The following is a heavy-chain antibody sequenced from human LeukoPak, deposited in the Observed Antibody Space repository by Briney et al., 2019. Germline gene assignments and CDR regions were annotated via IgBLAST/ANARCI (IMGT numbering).Heavy chain of an antibody. Sequence: PSETLSLTCAVYGGSFSVYYWSWIRQPPGKGLEGMGEINHSGSTNYNPSLKSRVTISVDTSKNHFSLKLTFVTAADTAVYYCARSGFYGSGRLDAWGQGTLVTVSS. D-gene: IGHD3-10*01. CDR3: ARSGFYGSGRLDA. CDR2: INHSGST. V-gene: IGHV4-34*01. CDR1: GGSFSVYY. J-gene: IGHJ5*02.